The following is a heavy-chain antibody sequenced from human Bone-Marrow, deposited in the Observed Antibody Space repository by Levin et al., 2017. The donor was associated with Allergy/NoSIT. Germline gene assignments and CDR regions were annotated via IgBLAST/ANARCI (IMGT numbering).Heavy chain of an antibody. J-gene: IGHJ2*01. D-gene: IGHD4-17*01. CDR2: VSGSGDST. V-gene: IGHV3-23*01. CDR1: GFSFIDYG. Sequence: PGGSLRLSCSASGFSFIDYGMSWVRQAPGKGLKYVSAVSGSGDSTYHAASVQGRFTISRDNSKNTLSLQMNSLRADDTGIYYCAKDARRDYGDWYFDLWGRGTLVIVSS. CDR3: AKDARRDYGDWYFDL.